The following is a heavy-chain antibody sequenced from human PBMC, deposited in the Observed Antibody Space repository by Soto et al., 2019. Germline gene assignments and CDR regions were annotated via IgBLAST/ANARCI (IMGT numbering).Heavy chain of an antibody. V-gene: IGHV1-69*06. CDR1: GGTFNSYA. J-gene: IGHJ2*01. CDR2: VIPIFRST. D-gene: IGHD2-15*01. Sequence: QVQLVQSGAEVKKPGSSVNVSCKASGGTFNSYALTWVRQAPGHGLAWMGGVIPIFRSTNYAQKFQGRVTMTASRPTSTVNMALSTRRSDDTAVYYCARGLRPPYGSGGRSLYWYFDLRCRGTVLTVSS. CDR3: ARGLRPPYGSGGRSLYWYFDL.